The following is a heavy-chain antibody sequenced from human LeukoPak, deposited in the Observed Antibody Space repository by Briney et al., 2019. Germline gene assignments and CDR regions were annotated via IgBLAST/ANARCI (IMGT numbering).Heavy chain of an antibody. Sequence: GGSLRLSCAASGFTFSSYSMNWVRQAPGKGLEWVSSISSSSSYIYYADSVKGRLTISRDNAKNSLYLQMNSLRAEDTAVYYCARGGGGGHVLWFGRGDWFDPWGQGTLVTVSS. D-gene: IGHD3-10*01. CDR2: ISSSSSYI. CDR3: ARGGGGGHVLWFGRGDWFDP. CDR1: GFTFSSYS. V-gene: IGHV3-21*01. J-gene: IGHJ5*02.